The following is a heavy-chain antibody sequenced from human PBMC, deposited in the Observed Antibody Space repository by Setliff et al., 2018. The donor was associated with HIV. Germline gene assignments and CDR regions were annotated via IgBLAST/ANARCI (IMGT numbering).Heavy chain of an antibody. CDR2: VYISGST. D-gene: IGHD3-16*01. Sequence: SETLSLTCAVYGGSFSGYYWSWIRQPAGKRLEWLGRVYISGSTNYNPSLRGRVAISLDASRHQFSLNLTSVTAADTAIYFCARSPSWALPYFDLWGQGRLVTVSS. CDR1: GGSFSGYY. J-gene: IGHJ4*02. CDR3: ARSPSWALPYFDL. V-gene: IGHV4-59*10.